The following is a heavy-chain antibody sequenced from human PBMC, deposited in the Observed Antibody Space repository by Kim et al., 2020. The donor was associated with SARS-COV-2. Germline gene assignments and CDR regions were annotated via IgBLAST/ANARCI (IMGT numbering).Heavy chain of an antibody. V-gene: IGHV3-66*02. CDR2: IYSGGST. Sequence: GGSLRLSCAASGFTVSSNYMSWVRQAPGKGLEWVSVIYSGGSTYYADSVKGRFTISRDNSKNTLYLQMNSLRAEDTAVYYCARDIFHPYYDSSGYVDPTEPMAFDIWGQGTMVTVSS. CDR3: ARDIFHPYYDSSGYVDPTEPMAFDI. J-gene: IGHJ3*02. CDR1: GFTVSSNY. D-gene: IGHD3-22*01.